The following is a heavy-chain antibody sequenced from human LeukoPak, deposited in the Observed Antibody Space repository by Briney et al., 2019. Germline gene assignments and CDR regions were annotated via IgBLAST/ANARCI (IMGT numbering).Heavy chain of an antibody. CDR1: VYSITGYH. CDR3: VRRDDFDI. Sequence: PSETLSLTCTVSVYSITGYHLSCIRKPPGKGLEGIGYIYSSGITEYKPSLKSPTTIPADTSKNQFFLKLTSVTAADTAIYYCVRRDDFDIWGQGTMVTVSS. J-gene: IGHJ3*02. CDR2: IYSSGIT. V-gene: IGHV4-4*08.